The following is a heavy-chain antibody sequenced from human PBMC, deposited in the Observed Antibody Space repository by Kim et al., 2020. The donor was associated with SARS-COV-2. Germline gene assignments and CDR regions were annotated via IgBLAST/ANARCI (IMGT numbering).Heavy chain of an antibody. J-gene: IGHJ3*02. CDR1: GFTFSIYG. V-gene: IGHV3-33*01. CDR3: ERDSLDAFDI. Sequence: GGSLRLSCAASGFTFSIYGMHWVRQAPGKGPERVAVIWYVGSNKYYADSVEGRFTISRDNSKNTLYLQMNSPRAEDTAVYYCERDSLDAFDIWGQGTMVTVSS. CDR2: IWYVGSNK.